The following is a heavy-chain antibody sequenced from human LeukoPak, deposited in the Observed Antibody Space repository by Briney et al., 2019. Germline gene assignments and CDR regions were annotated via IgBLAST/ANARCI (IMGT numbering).Heavy chain of an antibody. CDR2: ISGSGGST. CDR1: GFTFSSYG. Sequence: GGSLRLSCAASGFTFSSYGMSWVRQAPGKGLEWVSAISGSGGSTYYADSVKGRFTISRDNSKNTLYLQMTSLRAEDTAVYYCAKAGVVVVVAAKYFDYWGQGTLVTVSS. D-gene: IGHD2-15*01. J-gene: IGHJ4*02. CDR3: AKAGVVVVVAAKYFDY. V-gene: IGHV3-23*01.